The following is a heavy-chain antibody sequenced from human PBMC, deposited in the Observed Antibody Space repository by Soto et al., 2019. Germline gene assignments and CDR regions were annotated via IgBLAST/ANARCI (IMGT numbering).Heavy chain of an antibody. D-gene: IGHD4-17*01. CDR3: AGYGDYDRYFDY. CDR2: IYYSGST. CDR1: GGSISSSRYY. V-gene: IGHV4-39*01. Sequence: PSETLSLTCTVSGGSISSSRYYWGWIRQPPGKGLEWIGSIYYSGSTYYNPSLKSRVTISVDTSKNQFSLKLSSVTAADTAVYYCAGYGDYDRYFDYWGQGTLVTVSS. J-gene: IGHJ4*02.